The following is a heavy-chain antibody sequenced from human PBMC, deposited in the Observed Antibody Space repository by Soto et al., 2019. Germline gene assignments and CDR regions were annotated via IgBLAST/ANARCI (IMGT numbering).Heavy chain of an antibody. CDR1: GGSFSGYY. D-gene: IGHD2-21*02. CDR3: ARDPSIVVVTGRLYYYSGMDV. J-gene: IGHJ6*02. V-gene: IGHV4-34*01. CDR2: INHSGST. Sequence: SETLSLTCAVYGGSFSGYYWSWIRQPPGKGLEWIGEINHSGSTNYNPSLKSRVTISVDTSKNQFSLKLSSVTAEDTAVYYCARDPSIVVVTGRLYYYSGMDVWGQGTTVTVSS.